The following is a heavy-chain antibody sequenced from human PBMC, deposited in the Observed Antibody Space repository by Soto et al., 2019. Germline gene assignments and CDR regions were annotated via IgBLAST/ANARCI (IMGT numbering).Heavy chain of an antibody. CDR2: ISYDGTST. Sequence: GGSLRLSCVASGFTFSTNGMHWGLQAPGKGLEWVAMISYDGTSTYYADSVKGRFTIYRDNSKNTLSLVMDSPRAEDTAVYFCAKDLYNSGWYNYFDPWGQGTPVSVSS. J-gene: IGHJ5*02. CDR3: AKDLYNSGWYNYFDP. V-gene: IGHV3-30*18. CDR1: GFTFSTNG. D-gene: IGHD6-19*01.